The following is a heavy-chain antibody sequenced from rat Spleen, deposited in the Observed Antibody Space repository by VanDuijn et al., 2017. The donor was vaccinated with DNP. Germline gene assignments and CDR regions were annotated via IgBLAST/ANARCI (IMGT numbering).Heavy chain of an antibody. CDR3: ATFEGRDA. D-gene: IGHD1-11*01. Sequence: EVQLVESGGGLVQPGRSLKLSCAASGFTFSDYNMAWVRQAPKKGLEWVATIIYDGGMTYYGDSVKGRFTISRDNAKNTLYLQMNSLRSEDTATYYCATFEGRDAWGRGTSVTVSS. J-gene: IGHJ4*01. CDR1: GFTFSDYN. CDR2: IIYDGGMT. V-gene: IGHV5S10*01.